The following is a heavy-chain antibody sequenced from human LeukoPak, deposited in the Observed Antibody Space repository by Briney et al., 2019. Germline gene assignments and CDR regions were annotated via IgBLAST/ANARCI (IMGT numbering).Heavy chain of an antibody. CDR2: ISNDGLNK. Sequence: GGSLRLSCAASQFTFSSSAMHGVRQAPGKGLEWVAIISNDGLNKFYADSVRGRFTISRDNSKNTLYLQMSTLRVDDTGVYYCARGRGQILTGLIDFWGQGTLVTVSS. CDR1: QFTFSSSA. D-gene: IGHD3-9*01. V-gene: IGHV3-30*04. CDR3: ARGRGQILTGLIDF. J-gene: IGHJ4*02.